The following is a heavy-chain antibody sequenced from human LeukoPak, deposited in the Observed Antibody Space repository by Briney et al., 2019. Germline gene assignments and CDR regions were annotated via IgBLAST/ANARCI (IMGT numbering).Heavy chain of an antibody. V-gene: IGHV3-48*03. CDR2: ISSSGSTI. CDR3: AREYSSDWYFRSRPENYYMDV. CDR1: GFIFSSYE. D-gene: IGHD6-19*01. J-gene: IGHJ6*03. Sequence: PGGSLRHSGAASGFIFSSYEMNWVRQGPGKGLEWVSYISSSGSTIYYADSVKGRFTISRDNAKNSLYLQMNSLRAEDTAVYYCAREYSSDWYFRSRPENYYMDVWGKGTTVTISS.